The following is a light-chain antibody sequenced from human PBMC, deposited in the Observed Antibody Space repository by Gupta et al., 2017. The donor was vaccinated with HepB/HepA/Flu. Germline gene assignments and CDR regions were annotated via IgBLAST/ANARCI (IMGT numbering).Light chain of an antibody. CDR1: SSDVGSHDL. V-gene: IGLV2-23*02. J-gene: IGLJ1*01. Sequence: SALTQPASLSGSPGPSITISCTGPSSDVGSHDLVSWYQQHPGKAPKLMIYEVSRRPSGVSDRFSGSKSGNTASLTISWLQAEDEADYYGGSYEGSSSLNDVFGTGTKVSVL. CDR3: GSYEGSSSLNDV. CDR2: EVS.